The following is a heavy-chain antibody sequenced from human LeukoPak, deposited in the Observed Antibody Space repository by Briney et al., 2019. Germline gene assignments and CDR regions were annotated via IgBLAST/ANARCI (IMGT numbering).Heavy chain of an antibody. D-gene: IGHD5-24*01. Sequence: GGSLRLSCAASGFTFSSYAMHWVRQAPGKGLGWVAVISYDGSNKYYADSVKGRFTISRDNSKNTLYLQMNSLRAEDTAVYYCARDLQSSNWFDPWGQGTLVTVSS. CDR1: GFTFSSYA. J-gene: IGHJ5*02. CDR3: ARDLQSSNWFDP. V-gene: IGHV3-30-3*01. CDR2: ISYDGSNK.